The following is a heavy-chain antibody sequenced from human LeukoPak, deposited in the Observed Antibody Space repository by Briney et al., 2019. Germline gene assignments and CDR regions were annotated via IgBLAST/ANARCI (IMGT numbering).Heavy chain of an antibody. CDR3: ARDLRQWLSH. CDR1: GFTFSNYA. V-gene: IGHV3-30*04. J-gene: IGHJ4*02. Sequence: GGSLRLSCVASGFTFSNYAMHWVRQAPGKGLEWVAVISYGGSNKNYADSVKGRFTISRDNAKNTLYLQMNSLRAEDTAVYYCARDLRQWLSHWGQGTLVTVSS. CDR2: ISYGGSNK. D-gene: IGHD6-19*01.